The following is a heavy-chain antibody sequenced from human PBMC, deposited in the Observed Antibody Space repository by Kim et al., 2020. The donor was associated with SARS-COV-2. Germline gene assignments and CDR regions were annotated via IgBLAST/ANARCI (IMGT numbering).Heavy chain of an antibody. D-gene: IGHD2-21*02. J-gene: IGHJ4*02. CDR2: SHYSGSD. Sequence: SETLSLSCSVSGGSISGTNYHWGWVRQSPVKGLEWIGSSHYSGSDYYNPSLKSRVTISVDTAQNQFSLKMRYVTAADTAVYYCARHQEVRGDHPFAYWGQGALVTVSS. CDR3: ARHQEVRGDHPFAY. V-gene: IGHV4-39*01. CDR1: GGSISGTNYH.